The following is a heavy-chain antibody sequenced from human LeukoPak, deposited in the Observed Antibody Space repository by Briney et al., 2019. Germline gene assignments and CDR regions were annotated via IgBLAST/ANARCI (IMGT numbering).Heavy chain of an antibody. D-gene: IGHD4-17*01. V-gene: IGHV3-30*03. CDR2: ISYDGSSK. CDR3: ASTTVTHYYMDV. Sequence: GGSLRLSCAASGFTFSSYGMHWVRQAPGKGLEWVAVISYDGSSKYYADSVKGRFTISRDNSKNTLYLQMNSLRAEDTAVYYCASTTVTHYYMDVWGKGTTVTVSS. CDR1: GFTFSSYG. J-gene: IGHJ6*03.